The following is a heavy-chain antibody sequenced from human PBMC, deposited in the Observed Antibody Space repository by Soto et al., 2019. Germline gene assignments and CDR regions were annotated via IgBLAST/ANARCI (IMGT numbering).Heavy chain of an antibody. V-gene: IGHV1-69*01. CDR3: ARSSSTTGYNQVYYFDY. CDR2: LLPVFGTP. CDR1: GGTFSTYA. Sequence: QVQLEQSGPEVKKPGSSVKVSCRSSGGTFSTYAISWVRQAPGQELEWMGWLLPVFGTPAYAQNFQGSITITADESSSTLYMELTGLRSDDTAVYYCARSSSTTGYNQVYYFDYWGQGAMVAVAS. D-gene: IGHD1-1*01. J-gene: IGHJ4*02.